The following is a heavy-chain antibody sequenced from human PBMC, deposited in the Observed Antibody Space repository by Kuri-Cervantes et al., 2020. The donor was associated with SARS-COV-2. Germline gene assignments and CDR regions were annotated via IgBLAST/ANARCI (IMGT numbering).Heavy chain of an antibody. CDR1: GFTFSSYA. Sequence: GESLNISCAASGFTFSSYAMHWVRQAPGKGLEWVSVISYDGSNKYYADSVKGRFTISRDNSKNTLYLQMNSLRAEDTAVYYCARLLAIVATTNYFDYWGQGTLVTVSS. D-gene: IGHD5-12*01. V-gene: IGHV3-30-3*01. J-gene: IGHJ4*02. CDR2: ISYDGSNK. CDR3: ARLLAIVATTNYFDY.